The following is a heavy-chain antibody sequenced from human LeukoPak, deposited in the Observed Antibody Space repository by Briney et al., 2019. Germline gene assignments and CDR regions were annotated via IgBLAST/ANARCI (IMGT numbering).Heavy chain of an antibody. CDR2: IDYSGST. Sequence: SETLSLTCTVSGGSISSYYWSWIRKPPGKGREWRGYIDYSGSTNYNPSLKSRVTISVDTSKNQCSLKLSSVTAADTAVYYCASGAMSGSYGYDYWGQGTLVTVSS. CDR1: GGSISSYY. J-gene: IGHJ4*02. D-gene: IGHD1-26*01. V-gene: IGHV4-59*01. CDR3: ASGAMSGSYGYDY.